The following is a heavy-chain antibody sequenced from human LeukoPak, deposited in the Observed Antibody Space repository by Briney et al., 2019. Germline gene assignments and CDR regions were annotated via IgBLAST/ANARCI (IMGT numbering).Heavy chain of an antibody. J-gene: IGHJ5*02. Sequence: HPGGSLRLSCAASGFTLRNYGMSWVRQAPGKGLEWVSAISGSGGSTYYADSVRGRFTISRDNSKNTLYLQMNSLRAEDTAVYYCAKDETGILVDPWGQGTLVTVSS. D-gene: IGHD7-27*01. CDR2: ISGSGGST. CDR3: AKDETGILVDP. V-gene: IGHV3-23*01. CDR1: GFTLRNYG.